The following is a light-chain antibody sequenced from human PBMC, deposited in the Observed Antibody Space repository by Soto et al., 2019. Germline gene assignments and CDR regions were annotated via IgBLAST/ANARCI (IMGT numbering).Light chain of an antibody. CDR2: DAS. V-gene: IGKV1-5*01. J-gene: IGKJ5*01. CDR3: QQYKSWPIT. Sequence: DIQMTQSPSTLSASVGDRVTITCRASQSVTSLLAWYQQRPGKAPNLLIFDASSLESGVPSRFSGSGYGTEFTLTISSLQSEDFAIYYCQQYKSWPITFGQGTRLEIK. CDR1: QSVTSL.